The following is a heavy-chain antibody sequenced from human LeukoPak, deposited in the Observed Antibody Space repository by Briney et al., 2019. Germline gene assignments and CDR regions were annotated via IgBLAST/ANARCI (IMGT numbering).Heavy chain of an antibody. CDR1: GFIVSNNY. D-gene: IGHD3-10*01. J-gene: IGHJ4*02. CDR3: ATTGSAGHYNYFDH. Sequence: GESLKISCAASGFIVSNNYMTWVRQASGKGLEWVSVIYGGGNTYYADSVKGRFTISRDNSKNTLYLQMNSLRADDTAVYYCATTGSAGHYNYFDHWGQGTLVTVSS. CDR2: IYGGGNT. V-gene: IGHV3-66*01.